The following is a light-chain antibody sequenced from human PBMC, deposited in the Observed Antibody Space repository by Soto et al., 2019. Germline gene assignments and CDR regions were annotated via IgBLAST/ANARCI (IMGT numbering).Light chain of an antibody. CDR3: QSYDSSNYVV. J-gene: IGLJ2*01. V-gene: IGLV6-57*02. Sequence: NFMLTQPHSVSASPGQTVTISCTGSSGSIASNYVQWYQQRPGSAPTTVIYEDNQRPSGVPDRFSGSIDSSSNSASLTISGLKTEDEADYYCQSYDSSNYVVFGGGTKLTVL. CDR2: EDN. CDR1: SGSIASNY.